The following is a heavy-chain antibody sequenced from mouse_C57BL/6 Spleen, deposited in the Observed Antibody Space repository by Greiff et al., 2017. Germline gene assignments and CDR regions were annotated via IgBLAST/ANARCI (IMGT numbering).Heavy chain of an antibody. CDR2: INPNNGGT. Sequence: EVKLVESGPELVKPGASVKMSCKASGYTFTDYNMHWVKQSHGKSLEWIGYINPNNGGTSYNQKFKGKATLTVNKSSSTAYMELRSLTSEDSAVYYCARSPITTVEGDYWGQGTTLTVSS. CDR1: GYTFTDYN. CDR3: ARSPITTVEGDY. J-gene: IGHJ2*01. V-gene: IGHV1-22*01. D-gene: IGHD1-1*01.